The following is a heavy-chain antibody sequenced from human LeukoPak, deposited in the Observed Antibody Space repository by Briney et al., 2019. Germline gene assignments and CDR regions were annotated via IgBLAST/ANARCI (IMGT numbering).Heavy chain of an antibody. CDR2: ITSRSTT. J-gene: IGHJ4*02. V-gene: IGHV3-23*01. CDR1: GFIFSHYG. CDR3: AKDGNWARFED. D-gene: IGHD7-27*01. Sequence: GGPLRFSCAASGFIFSHYGMNWVRQAPGKGLEWVSGITSRSTTYYADSVKGRFTISRDNSKNMVWLQINSPTAEDTATYYCAKDGNWARFEDWGQGTLVTVSS.